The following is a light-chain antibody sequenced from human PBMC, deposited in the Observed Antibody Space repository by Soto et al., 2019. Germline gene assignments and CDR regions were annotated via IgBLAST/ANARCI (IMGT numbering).Light chain of an antibody. Sequence: VVLTQSPGTLSLSPGQRATLSCRASQRLSASDIAWYQQKPGQAPRLLIYGASSRATGIPDRFSGSGSGTDFTLTITRLEPEDSAVYFCQQYTGPPTTFGQGTRLEIK. J-gene: IGKJ5*01. CDR2: GAS. V-gene: IGKV3-20*01. CDR1: QRLSASD. CDR3: QQYTGPPTT.